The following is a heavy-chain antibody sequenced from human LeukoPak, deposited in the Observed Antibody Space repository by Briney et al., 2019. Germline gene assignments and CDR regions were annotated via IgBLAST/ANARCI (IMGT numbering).Heavy chain of an antibody. CDR3: ARALEYYYYYGMDV. CDR2: IIPILGIA. V-gene: IGHV1-69*04. D-gene: IGHD1-1*01. J-gene: IGHJ6*02. Sequence: SVKVSCKASGGTFSSYAISWVRQAPGQGLEWMGRIIPILGIANYAQKFQGRVTITADKSTSTAYMELSSLRSEDTAVYYCARALEYYYYYGMDVWGQGTTVTVSS. CDR1: GGTFSSYA.